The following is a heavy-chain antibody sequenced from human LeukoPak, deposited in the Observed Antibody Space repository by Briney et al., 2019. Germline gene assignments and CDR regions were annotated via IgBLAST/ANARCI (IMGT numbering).Heavy chain of an antibody. D-gene: IGHD6-19*01. J-gene: IGHJ6*02. Sequence: SETLSLTCTVSGGSISTYYWVWIRQSPGKELEWIGYVSYSGNTNYNPPLKSRVTISVDTSKNQLSLKLNSMTAADTAVYYCARAGYCSATSCQWVPLVWGQGTTVTVSS. CDR1: GGSISTYY. V-gene: IGHV4-59*01. CDR2: VSYSGNT. CDR3: ARAGYCSATSCQWVPLV.